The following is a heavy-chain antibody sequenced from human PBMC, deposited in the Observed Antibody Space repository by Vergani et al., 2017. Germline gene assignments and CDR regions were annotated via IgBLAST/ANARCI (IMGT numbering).Heavy chain of an antibody. CDR1: GFTFSNSA. CDR2: ISGPGLST. J-gene: IGHJ4*02. CDR3: AKGRVPAAIRGVDY. V-gene: IGHV3-23*01. Sequence: EVHLLESGGGLVQSGGSLRLSCAASGFTFSNSAVSWVRQAPGRGLAWVSSISGPGLSTYYADSVKGRFTISRDISKNTLYLQMNSLRAEDTAVYYCAKGRVPAAIRGVDYWGQGTLVTVSS. D-gene: IGHD2-2*01.